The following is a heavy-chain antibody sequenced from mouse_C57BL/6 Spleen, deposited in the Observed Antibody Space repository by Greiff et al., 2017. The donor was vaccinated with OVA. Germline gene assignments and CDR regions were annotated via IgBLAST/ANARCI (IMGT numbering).Heavy chain of an antibody. CDR2: IRLKSDNYAT. V-gene: IGHV6-3*01. CDR1: GFTFSNYW. Sequence: EVKLMESGGGLVQPGGSMKLSCVASGFTFSNYWMNWVRQSPEKGLEWVAQIRLKSDNYATHYAESVKGRFTISRDDSKSSVYLQMNNLRAEDTGIYYCTGRGWYFDVWGTGTTVTVSS. CDR3: TGRGWYFDV. J-gene: IGHJ1*03.